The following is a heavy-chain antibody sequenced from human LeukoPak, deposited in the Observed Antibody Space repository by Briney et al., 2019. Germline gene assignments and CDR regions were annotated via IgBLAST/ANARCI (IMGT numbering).Heavy chain of an antibody. D-gene: IGHD3-10*01. J-gene: IGHJ4*02. V-gene: IGHV3-21*01. CDR1: GFTFRSYE. Sequence: GGSLRLSCAVSGFTFRSYEMNWVRQAPGKGLEWVSSISSSSSYIYYADSVKGRFTISRDNAKNSLYLQMNSLRAEDTAVYYCARASMVRGVPYWGQGTLVTVSS. CDR2: ISSSSSYI. CDR3: ARASMVRGVPY.